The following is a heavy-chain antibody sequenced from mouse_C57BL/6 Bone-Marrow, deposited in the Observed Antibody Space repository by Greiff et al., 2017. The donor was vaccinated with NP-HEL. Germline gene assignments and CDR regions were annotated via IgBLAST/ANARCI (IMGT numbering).Heavy chain of an antibody. J-gene: IGHJ3*01. Sequence: VQLQESGAELVRPGASVKLSCKASGYTFTDYYINWVKQRPGQGLEWIARIYPGSGNTYYNEKFKGKPTLTAEKSSSTAYMQLSSLTSEDSAVYFCARDGRTTWFAYWGQGTLVTVSA. CDR1: GYTFTDYY. V-gene: IGHV1-76*01. CDR2: IYPGSGNT. CDR3: ARDGRTTWFAY.